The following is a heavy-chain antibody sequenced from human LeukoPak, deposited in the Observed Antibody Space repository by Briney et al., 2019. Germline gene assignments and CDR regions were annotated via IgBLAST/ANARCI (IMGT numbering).Heavy chain of an antibody. J-gene: IGHJ4*02. Sequence: GGSLRLSCAASGFTFTNYAMSWVRQAPGKGLEWASAIVGSGGATFYADSVKGRFTISRDNSKNTEFLQMNSLRAEDTAVYYCAKARLSTGWAYNDYWGPGTLVTVSS. CDR3: AKARLSTGWAYNDY. V-gene: IGHV3-23*01. CDR1: GFTFTNYA. CDR2: IVGSGGAT. D-gene: IGHD6-19*01.